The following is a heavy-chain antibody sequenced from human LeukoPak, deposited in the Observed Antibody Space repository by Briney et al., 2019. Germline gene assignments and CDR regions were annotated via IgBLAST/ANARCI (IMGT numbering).Heavy chain of an antibody. CDR1: GFTFSSYV. CDR2: ISDSGSSS. Sequence: GGSLRLSCAASGFTFSSYVMSWVRQAPGEGREWGSTISDSGSSSYYADPLKGRFTTSRDNSKNTLYLQMNSLRAEDTAVYYCAKGPVAGTRWFDPWGQGTLVTVSS. V-gene: IGHV3-23*01. CDR3: AKGPVAGTRWFDP. J-gene: IGHJ5*02. D-gene: IGHD2-15*01.